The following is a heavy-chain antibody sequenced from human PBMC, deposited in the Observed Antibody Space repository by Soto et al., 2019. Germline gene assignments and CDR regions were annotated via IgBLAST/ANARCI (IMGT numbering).Heavy chain of an antibody. D-gene: IGHD2-21*02. CDR3: ARGPLVTAYTLDY. CDR1: GGTFSSYT. CDR2: IIPILGIA. V-gene: IGHV1-69*02. Sequence: ASVKVSCKASGGTFSSYTISWVRQAPGQGLEWMGRIIPILGIANYAQKFQGRVTITADKSTSTAYMELSSLRSEDTAVYYCARGPLVTAYTLDYWGQGTLVTVSS. J-gene: IGHJ4*02.